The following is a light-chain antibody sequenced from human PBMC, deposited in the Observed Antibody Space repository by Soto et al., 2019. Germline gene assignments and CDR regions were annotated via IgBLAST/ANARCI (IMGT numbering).Light chain of an antibody. CDR2: LAS. J-gene: IGKJ4*01. Sequence: DIPLTQSPSSVSASVGDRVTITCRASQGIGTWLAWYQQKPGKAPKLLIFLASRLQSGVPSRFSGSGSGTDFTLTISSLQPEDFATYYCQQLNNFPLTFGGGTKVEIE. CDR3: QQLNNFPLT. CDR1: QGIGTW. V-gene: IGKV1-12*01.